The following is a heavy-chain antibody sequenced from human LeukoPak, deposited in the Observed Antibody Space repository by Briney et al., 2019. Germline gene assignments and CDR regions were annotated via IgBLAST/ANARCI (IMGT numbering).Heavy chain of an antibody. D-gene: IGHD5-24*01. CDR1: GYTFTSYY. V-gene: IGHV1-46*01. CDR2: INPSGGST. CDR3: ARVSRDGYNFDY. Sequence: GASVKVSCKASGYTFTSYYMHWVRQAPGQGLEWMGIINPSGGSTSYAQKFQGRVTMTTDTSRSTAYMELRSLRSDDTAVYYCARVSRDGYNFDYWGQGTLVTVSS. J-gene: IGHJ4*02.